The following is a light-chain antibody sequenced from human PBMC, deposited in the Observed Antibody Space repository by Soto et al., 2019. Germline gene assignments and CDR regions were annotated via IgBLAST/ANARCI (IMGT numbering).Light chain of an antibody. Sequence: EIVMTQSPATLSVSPGEGATLSCRASLSISSNLAWYQQKPGQAPRLLMSGASTRATGIPARFSGSGSGTEFTLTISGLQSEDFAVYYCQQYNNWPLTFGGGTKAQIK. J-gene: IGKJ4*01. V-gene: IGKV3-15*01. CDR2: GAS. CDR1: LSISSN. CDR3: QQYNNWPLT.